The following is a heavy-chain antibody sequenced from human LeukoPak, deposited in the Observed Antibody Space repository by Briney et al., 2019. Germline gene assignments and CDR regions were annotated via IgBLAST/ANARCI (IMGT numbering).Heavy chain of an antibody. V-gene: IGHV1-46*01. CDR3: ARDRPGIAAAGRPNWFDP. D-gene: IGHD6-13*01. J-gene: IGHJ5*02. CDR2: NNPSGGSA. CDR1: GYTFTSYY. Sequence: ASVKVSCKASGYTFTSYYMHWVRQAPGQGLEWMGINNPSGGSASYAQKFQGRVTMTRDMSTSTVYMELSSLRSEDTAVYYCARDRPGIAAAGRPNWFDPWGQGTLVTVSS.